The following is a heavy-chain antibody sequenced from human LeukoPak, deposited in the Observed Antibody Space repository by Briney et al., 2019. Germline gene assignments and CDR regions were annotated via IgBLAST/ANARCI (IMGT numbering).Heavy chain of an antibody. CDR2: IYYSGST. CDR3: ARDLGEGYFVSGSYYNSYFDY. D-gene: IGHD3-10*01. J-gene: IGHJ4*02. CDR1: GGSISSYY. Sequence: PSETLSLTCTVSGGSISSYYWSWIRQPPGKGLEWIGYIYYSGSTNYNPSLKSRVTISVDTSKNQFSLKLSSVTAADTAVYYCARDLGEGYFVSGSYYNSYFDYWGQGTLVTVSS. V-gene: IGHV4-59*12.